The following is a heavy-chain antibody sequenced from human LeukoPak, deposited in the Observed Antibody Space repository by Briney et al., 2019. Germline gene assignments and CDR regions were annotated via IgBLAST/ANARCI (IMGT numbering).Heavy chain of an antibody. CDR2: ISSSSSYI. CDR3: AKEHYGDYVLPSMDV. Sequence: GGSLRLSCAASGFTFSHYSMNWVRQAPGKGLEWVSSISSSSSYIYYADSVKGRFTISRDNAKNSLYLQMNSLRAEDTAVYYCAKEHYGDYVLPSMDVWGQGTTVTVSS. D-gene: IGHD4-17*01. V-gene: IGHV3-21*04. J-gene: IGHJ6*02. CDR1: GFTFSHYS.